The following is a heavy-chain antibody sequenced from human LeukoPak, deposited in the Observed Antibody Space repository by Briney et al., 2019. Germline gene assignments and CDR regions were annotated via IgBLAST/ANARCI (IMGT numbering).Heavy chain of an antibody. CDR2: ISYDGSNK. CDR3: AKDHGWLQPIYYFDY. J-gene: IGHJ4*02. D-gene: IGHD5-24*01. CDR1: GFTFSSYG. V-gene: IGHV3-30*18. Sequence: GRSLRLSCAASGFTFSSYGMHWVRQAPGKGLEWVAVISYDGSNKYYADSVKGRFTISRDNSKNTLYLQMNSLRAEDTAVYYCAKDHGWLQPIYYFDYWGQGTLVTVSS.